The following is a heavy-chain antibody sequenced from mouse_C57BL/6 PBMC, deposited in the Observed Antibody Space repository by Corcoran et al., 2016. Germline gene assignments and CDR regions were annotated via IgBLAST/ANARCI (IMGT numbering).Heavy chain of an antibody. J-gene: IGHJ1*03. D-gene: IGHD2-2*01. Sequence: EVQLQQSGPVLVKPGASVKMSCKASGYTFTDYYMNWVKQSHGKSLEWIGVINPYNGGTSYNQKFKGKATLTVDKSSSTAYMELNSLTSEDSAVYYCARAGDGLPYFDVWGTGTTVTVSS. CDR2: INPYNGGT. CDR3: ARAGDGLPYFDV. CDR1: GYTFTDYY. V-gene: IGHV1-19*01.